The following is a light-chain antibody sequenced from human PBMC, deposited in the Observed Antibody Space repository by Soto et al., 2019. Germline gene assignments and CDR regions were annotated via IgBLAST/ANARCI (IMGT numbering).Light chain of an antibody. CDR2: EVN. V-gene: IGLV2-14*01. Sequence: SVLTQPASVSGSPGQSITISCTGTASDVGGYNYVSWYQHHPGEAPKLMIYEVNDRPSGVSNRFSGSKSGNTASLTISGLQAEDEADYYCTSYTSSSTYVFGTGTKVNVL. J-gene: IGLJ1*01. CDR3: TSYTSSSTYV. CDR1: ASDVGGYNY.